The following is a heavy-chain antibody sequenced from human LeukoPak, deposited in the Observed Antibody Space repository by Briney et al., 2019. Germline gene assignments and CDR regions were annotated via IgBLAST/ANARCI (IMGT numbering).Heavy chain of an antibody. V-gene: IGHV3-7*01. D-gene: IGHD3-10*01. CDR3: ARWAADSGIYYIAS. CDR2: IRQDANVK. J-gene: IGHJ4*02. Sequence: GRSLRLSCAASGFTFSDYWMTWVRQAPGKGLQWVASIRQDANVKYYVDSVRGRFTISRDNAESSLHLQMNSLRVEDTAVYYCARWAADSGIYYIASWGQGSLVTVSS. CDR1: GFTFSDYW.